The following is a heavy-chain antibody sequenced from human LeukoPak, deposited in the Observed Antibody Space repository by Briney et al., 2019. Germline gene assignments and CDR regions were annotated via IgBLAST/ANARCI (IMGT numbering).Heavy chain of an antibody. J-gene: IGHJ4*02. V-gene: IGHV4-39*01. D-gene: IGHD3-10*01. CDR2: IYYSGST. Sequence: PSETLSLTCTVSGGSISSSDYYWGWVRQPPGKGLEWIASIYYSGSTYYNPSLKSRVTISVDTSNNQFSLELTSVTAADTAVFYCARLASRYGSGTQGLDYWGQGTLVTVSS. CDR3: ARLASRYGSGTQGLDY. CDR1: GGSISSSDYY.